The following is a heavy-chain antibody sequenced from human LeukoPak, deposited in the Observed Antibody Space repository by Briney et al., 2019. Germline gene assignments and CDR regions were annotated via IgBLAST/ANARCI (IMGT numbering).Heavy chain of an antibody. D-gene: IGHD3-22*01. J-gene: IGHJ4*02. CDR1: GFTFSSYG. CDR3: EKDQYDSNGSDY. Sequence: GRSLRLSCAASGFTFSSYGMHWVRQAPGKGLEWVAVISYDGSNKYYAESVKGRFTISRDNSKNTLYLQMNRLRPEDTAVYYCEKDQYDSNGSDYWGQGTLVTVSS. CDR2: ISYDGSNK. V-gene: IGHV3-30*18.